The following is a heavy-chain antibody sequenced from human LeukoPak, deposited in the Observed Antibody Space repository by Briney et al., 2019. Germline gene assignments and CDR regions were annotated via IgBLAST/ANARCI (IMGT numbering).Heavy chain of an antibody. CDR2: IYYSGST. CDR1: GGSISSSSSY. J-gene: IGHJ4*02. CDR3: ARGMVRDPFDY. V-gene: IGHV4-61*01. D-gene: IGHD3-10*01. Sequence: SETLSLTCTVSGGSISSSSSYWSWIRQPPGKGLEWIGYIYYSGSTNYNPSLKSRVTISVDTSKNQFSLKLSSVTAADTAVYYCARGMVRDPFDYWGQGTLVTVSS.